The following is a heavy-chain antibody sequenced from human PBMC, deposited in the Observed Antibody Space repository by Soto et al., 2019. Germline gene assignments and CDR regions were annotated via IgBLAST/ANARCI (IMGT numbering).Heavy chain of an antibody. D-gene: IGHD2-21*01. V-gene: IGHV3-7*04. J-gene: IGHJ3*01. CDR1: GFTFSAFW. CDR2: IKRDGTVT. CDR3: ARDLSPPGEFFYEACDV. Sequence: EVQLVESGGGLVQPGESLRLSCAASGFTFSAFWMTWLRQAPGKGLAWVANIKRDGTVTHYGDSVEGRCTLNRDNAQNSLSLQLNRLRPEDTAIYYCARDLSPPGEFFYEACDVWSQGTFVTVSS.